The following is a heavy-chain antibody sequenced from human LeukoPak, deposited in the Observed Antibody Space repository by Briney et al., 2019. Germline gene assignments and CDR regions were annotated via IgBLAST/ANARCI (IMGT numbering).Heavy chain of an antibody. CDR1: GLTFSSYW. CDR3: ARAYYYDSSGYFPLDY. Sequence: GGSLRLSCAASGLTFSSYWMSWVRQAPGKGLEWVANIKQDGSEKYYVDSVKGRFTISRDNAKNSLYLQMNSLRAEDTAVYYCARAYYYDSSGYFPLDYWGQGTLVTVSS. CDR2: IKQDGSEK. J-gene: IGHJ4*02. V-gene: IGHV3-7*01. D-gene: IGHD3-22*01.